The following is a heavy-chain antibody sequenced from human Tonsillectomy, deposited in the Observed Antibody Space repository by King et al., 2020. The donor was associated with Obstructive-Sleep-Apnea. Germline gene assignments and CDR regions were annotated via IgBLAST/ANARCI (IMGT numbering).Heavy chain of an antibody. CDR2: IYYSGST. V-gene: IGHV4-59*08. D-gene: IGHD2-21*02. J-gene: IGHJ5*02. Sequence: QLQESGPGLVKPSETLSLTCTVSGGSISSYYWSWIRQPPGKGLEWIGYIYYSGSTNYNPSLKSRVTISVDTSKNQFSLKLSSVTAADTAVYYCARYSTRYCGGDCYSCWFDPWGQGTLVTVSS. CDR1: GGSISSYY. CDR3: ARYSTRYCGGDCYSCWFDP.